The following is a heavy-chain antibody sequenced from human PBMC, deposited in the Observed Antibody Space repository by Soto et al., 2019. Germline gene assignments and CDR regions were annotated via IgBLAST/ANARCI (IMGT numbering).Heavy chain of an antibody. V-gene: IGHV1-3*01. D-gene: IGHD3-3*01. CDR3: ARVPEITIFGVVIAHYFDS. CDR2: INAGNGNT. Sequence: ASGKVSCKASGYTFTSYAMHWVRQAPGQRLEWMGWINAGNGNTKYSQKFQGRVTITRDTSASTAYMELSSLRSEDTAVYYCARVPEITIFGVVIAHYFDSWGQGTL. J-gene: IGHJ4*02. CDR1: GYTFTSYA.